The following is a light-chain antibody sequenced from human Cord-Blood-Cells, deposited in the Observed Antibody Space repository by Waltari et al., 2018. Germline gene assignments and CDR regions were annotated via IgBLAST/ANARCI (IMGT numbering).Light chain of an antibody. CDR3: SSYTSSSTLYV. J-gene: IGLJ1*01. Sequence: QSALTQPASVSGSPGPSITIPCTGTSSDVGGYNHVSSYQQHPGKAPKLMIYYVINRPSGVSNRVSGSKSGNTASLTISGLQAEDEADYYCSSYTSSSTLYVFGTGTKVTVL. CDR1: SSDVGGYNH. CDR2: YVI. V-gene: IGLV2-14*01.